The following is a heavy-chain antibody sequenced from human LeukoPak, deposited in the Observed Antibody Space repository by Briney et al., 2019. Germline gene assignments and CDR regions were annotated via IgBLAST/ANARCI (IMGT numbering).Heavy chain of an antibody. D-gene: IGHD3-16*02. CDR1: GFSVSTFD. J-gene: IGHJ6*04. CDR3: TREWRGIASHYSGMDV. CDR2: VGTNHDT. Sequence: LAGGSLRLSCVASGFSVSTFDMYWVRQAAGGGLEWVAAVGTNHDTLYLGSVKGRFTISRENAKDSLSLEMSYLTVEDTAVYYCTREWRGIASHYSGMDVWGKGTAVIVSS. V-gene: IGHV3-13*01.